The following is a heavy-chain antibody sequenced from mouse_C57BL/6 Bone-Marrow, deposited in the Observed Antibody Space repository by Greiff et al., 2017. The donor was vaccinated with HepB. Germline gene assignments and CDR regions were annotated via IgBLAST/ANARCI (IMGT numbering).Heavy chain of an antibody. Sequence: QVQLQQSGPGLVQPSHTLSITCTVSGFSFTSYGVHWVRQPPGKGLEWLGVIWSGGSTDYNAAFISRLSTSKDNSKNQVFFTMNRLQADDTAIYYCATNDGYYFWYFDVWGTGTTVTVSS. V-gene: IGHV2-4*01. CDR3: ATNDGYYFWYFDV. D-gene: IGHD2-3*01. CDR2: IWSGGST. CDR1: GFSFTSYG. J-gene: IGHJ1*03.